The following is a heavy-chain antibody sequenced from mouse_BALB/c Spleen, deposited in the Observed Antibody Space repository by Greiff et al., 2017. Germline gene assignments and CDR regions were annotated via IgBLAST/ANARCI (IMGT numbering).Heavy chain of an antibody. CDR1: GFTFSDYY. J-gene: IGHJ3*01. D-gene: IGHD2-10*02. V-gene: IGHV5-4*02. Sequence: VQLKESGGGLVKPGGSLKLSCAASGFTFSDYYMYWVRQTPEKRLEWVATISDGGSYTYYPDSVKGRFTISRDNAKNNLYLQMSSLKSEDTAMYYCARGEYGNYGVAYWGQGTLVTVSA. CDR2: ISDGGSYT. CDR3: ARGEYGNYGVAY.